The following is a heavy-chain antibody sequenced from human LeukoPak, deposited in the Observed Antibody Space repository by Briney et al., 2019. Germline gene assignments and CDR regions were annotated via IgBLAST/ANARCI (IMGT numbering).Heavy chain of an antibody. Sequence: SETLSLTCTVSGGSISSYYWSWIRQPPGKGLEWVGYISYSGSTNYNPSLKSRVTISVDTSKNQFSLKLSSVTAADTAVYYCARDCSGGSCYGRGYFDYWGQGTLVTVSS. V-gene: IGHV4-59*01. J-gene: IGHJ4*02. CDR2: ISYSGST. D-gene: IGHD2-15*01. CDR3: ARDCSGGSCYGRGYFDY. CDR1: GGSISSYY.